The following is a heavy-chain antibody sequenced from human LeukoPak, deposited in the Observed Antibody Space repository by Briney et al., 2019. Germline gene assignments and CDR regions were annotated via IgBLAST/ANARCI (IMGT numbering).Heavy chain of an antibody. D-gene: IGHD2-15*01. V-gene: IGHV1-2*02. J-gene: IGHJ5*02. CDR2: INPNSGGT. CDR3: ARDSGGYCSGGSCYSIGYWFDP. CDR1: GYTFTGYY. Sequence: ASVKVSCKASGYTFTGYYMHWVRQAPGQGLEWMGWINPNSGGTNYAQKFQGRVTMTRDTSISTAYMELSRLRSDDTAVYYCARDSGGYCSGGSCYSIGYWFDPWGQGTLVTVSS.